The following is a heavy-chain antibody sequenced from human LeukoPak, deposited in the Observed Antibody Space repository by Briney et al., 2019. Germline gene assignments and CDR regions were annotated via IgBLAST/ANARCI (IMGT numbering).Heavy chain of an antibody. D-gene: IGHD2-21*02. CDR1: GGSISSYY. CDR2: IYYSGST. Sequence: TSETLSLTCTVSGGSISSYYWSWIRQPPGKGLGWIGYIYYSGSTNYNPSLKSRVTISVDTSKNQFSLKLSSVTAADTAVYYCARGACGGDCYYPYWGQGTLVTVSS. CDR3: ARGACGGDCYYPY. J-gene: IGHJ4*02. V-gene: IGHV4-59*01.